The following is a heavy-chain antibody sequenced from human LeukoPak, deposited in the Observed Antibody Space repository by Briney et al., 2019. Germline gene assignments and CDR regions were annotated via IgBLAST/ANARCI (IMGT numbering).Heavy chain of an antibody. V-gene: IGHV3-30*04. CDR3: ARDKSSQRPYFLDY. CDR2: ISSDGRDT. CDR1: RFTFSGYT. Sequence: GGSLRLSCAVSRFTFSGYTMHWVRQAPGKGLEWLALISSDGRDTFYADSVKGRFTISRDNSKNTPYLQIDSLRVDDTAVYYCARDKSSQRPYFLDYWGQGTPVTVSS. D-gene: IGHD3-9*01. J-gene: IGHJ4*02.